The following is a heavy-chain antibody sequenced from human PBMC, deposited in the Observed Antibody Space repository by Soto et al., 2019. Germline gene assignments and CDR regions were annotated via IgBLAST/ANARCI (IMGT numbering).Heavy chain of an antibody. J-gene: IGHJ3*02. V-gene: IGHV1-18*01. CDR3: ASEGGNYYDSSVAFEI. CDR1: GYTFTNYG. CDR2: ISAYNGNK. Sequence: QVQLVQSGAEVKKPGASVKVSCKASGYTFTNYGISWVRQAPGQGLEWMGWISAYNGNKNYAQKLQGRATMTTDTSTSTAYMELRSLRSDDTAVYYCASEGGNYYDSSVAFEIWGQGTMVTVSS. D-gene: IGHD3-22*01.